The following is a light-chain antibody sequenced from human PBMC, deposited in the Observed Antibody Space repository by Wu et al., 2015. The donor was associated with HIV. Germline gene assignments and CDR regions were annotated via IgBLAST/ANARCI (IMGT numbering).Light chain of an antibody. V-gene: IGKV3-20*01. CDR2: GAS. Sequence: EIVLTQSPGTLSLSPGERATLSCRASQSVSSNYLAWYQQKPGQAPRLLIYGASSRATGIPDRFSGSGSGTDFSLIISRLEPEDFAVYYCQQYGSSPLSSFGPGTKVDIK. J-gene: IGKJ3*01. CDR1: QSVSSNY. CDR3: QQYGSSPLSS.